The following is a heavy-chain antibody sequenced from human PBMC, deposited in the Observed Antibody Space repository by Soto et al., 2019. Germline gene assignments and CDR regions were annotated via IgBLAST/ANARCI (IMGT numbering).Heavy chain of an antibody. D-gene: IGHD3-10*01. J-gene: IGHJ5*02. CDR3: ARRSYGSGSYAYNWFDP. V-gene: IGHV5-51*01. CDR2: IYPGDSDT. CDR1: GYSFTSYW. Sequence: GESLKISCKGSGYSFTSYWIGWVRQMPGKGLEWMGIIYPGDSDTRYSPSFQGQVTISADKSISTAYLQWSSLKASDTAMYYCARRSYGSGSYAYNWFDPWGQGTLVTVS.